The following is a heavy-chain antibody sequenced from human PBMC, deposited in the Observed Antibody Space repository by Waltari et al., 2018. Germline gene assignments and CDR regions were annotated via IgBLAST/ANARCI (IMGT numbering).Heavy chain of an antibody. CDR2: IKQDGSEK. J-gene: IGHJ5*02. CDR3: ARDKPYDSS. CDR1: GFTFSRYW. D-gene: IGHD3-22*01. Sequence: EVQLVASGGGLVQPGGSLRLSCAASGFTFSRYWLSWVRQAPGKGLEWVANIKQDGSEKYYVDSVKGRFTISRDNAKNSLYLQMNSLRAEDTAVYYCARDKPYDSSWGQGTLVTVSS. V-gene: IGHV3-7*01.